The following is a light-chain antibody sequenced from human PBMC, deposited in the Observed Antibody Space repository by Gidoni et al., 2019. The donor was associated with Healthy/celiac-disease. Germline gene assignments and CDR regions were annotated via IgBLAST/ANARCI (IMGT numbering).Light chain of an antibody. J-gene: IGLJ3*02. CDR2: YKSDSDK. CDR1: SAINVGTYR. CDR3: MIWHSSAWV. V-gene: IGLV5-45*03. Sequence: AVLTQPSSLSASPGASASLTCTLRSAINVGTYRIYWYQQKPGIPPQYLLRYKSDSDKQQGSGVPSRFSGSKDASANAGILLISGLQSEDEADYYCMIWHSSAWVFGGGTKLTVL.